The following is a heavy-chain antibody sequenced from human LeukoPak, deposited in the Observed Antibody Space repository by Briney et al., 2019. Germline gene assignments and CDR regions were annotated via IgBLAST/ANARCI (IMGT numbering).Heavy chain of an antibody. CDR1: GGSFSGYY. J-gene: IGHJ4*02. Sequence: TSETLSLTCAVYGGSFSGYYWSWIRQPPGKGLEWIGEINHSGSTNYNPSLKSRVTISVDTSKNQFSLKLSSVTAADTAVYYCARGSAVVYARTLDYWGQGTLVTVSS. V-gene: IGHV4-34*01. CDR3: ARGSAVVYARTLDY. D-gene: IGHD2-8*02. CDR2: INHSGST.